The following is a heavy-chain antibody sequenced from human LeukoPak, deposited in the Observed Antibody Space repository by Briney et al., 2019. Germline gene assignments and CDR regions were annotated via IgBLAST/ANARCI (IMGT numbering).Heavy chain of an antibody. J-gene: IGHJ4*02. CDR2: ISGSGGST. Sequence: GGSLRLSCAASGFTFSSYAMSWVRQAPGKGLEWVSAISGSGGSTYYADSVKGRFTISRDNSKNTLYLQMNSLRAEDTAVYYCPKDRGLYSGSRGYFDYWGQGTLVTVSS. CDR3: PKDRGLYSGSRGYFDY. CDR1: GFTFSSYA. D-gene: IGHD1-26*01. V-gene: IGHV3-23*01.